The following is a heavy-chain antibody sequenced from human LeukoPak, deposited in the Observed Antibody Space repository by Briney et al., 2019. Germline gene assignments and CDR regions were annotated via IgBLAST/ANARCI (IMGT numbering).Heavy chain of an antibody. Sequence: GGSLRLSCAASRFTFSSYGMHWVRQAPGKGLEWVAFIRYDGSNKYYADSVKGRFTISRDNSKNTLYLQMNSLRAEDTAVYYCAKEGPVRPRRWGAFDIWGQGTMVTVSS. J-gene: IGHJ3*02. CDR1: RFTFSSYG. V-gene: IGHV3-30*02. CDR3: AKEGPVRPRRWGAFDI. CDR2: IRYDGSNK. D-gene: IGHD1-26*01.